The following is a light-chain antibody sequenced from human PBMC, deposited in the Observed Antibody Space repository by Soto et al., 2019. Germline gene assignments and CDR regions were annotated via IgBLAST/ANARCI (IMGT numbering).Light chain of an antibody. V-gene: IGLV1-44*01. CDR3: AAWDASLSAVV. J-gene: IGLJ2*01. Sequence: QPVLTQPPSASGTPGQRVTISCTGSSSNIGRNTVNWYRQLPGTAPQLLMSKDNQRPSGVPDRFSGSKSGASASLAISGLQSEDEGEYYCAAWDASLSAVVFGGGTKLTVL. CDR1: SSNIGRNT. CDR2: KDN.